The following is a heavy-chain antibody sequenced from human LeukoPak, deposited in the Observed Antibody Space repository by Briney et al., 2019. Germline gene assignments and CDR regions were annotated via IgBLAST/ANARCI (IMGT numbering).Heavy chain of an antibody. D-gene: IGHD3-9*01. CDR2: ISGSGGST. J-gene: IGHJ4*02. Sequence: GGSLRLSCAASGFPFSDHYMDWVRQAPGKGLELVSAISGSGGSTYYADSVKGRFTISRDNSKNTLYLQMNSLRAEDTAVYYCAKGGGHYDILTHPFDYWGQGTLVTVSS. CDR3: AKGGGHYDILTHPFDY. V-gene: IGHV3-23*01. CDR1: GFPFSDHY.